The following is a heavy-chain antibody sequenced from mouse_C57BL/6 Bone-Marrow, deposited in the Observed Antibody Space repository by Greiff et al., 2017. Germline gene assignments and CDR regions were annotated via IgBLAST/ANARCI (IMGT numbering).Heavy chain of an antibody. V-gene: IGHV1-64*01. D-gene: IGHD2-4*01. CDR2: IHPNSGST. CDR1: GYTFTSYW. CDR3: ANDYGWFAY. J-gene: IGHJ3*01. Sequence: QVQLQQPGAELVKPGASVKLSCKASGYTFTSYWMHWVKQRPGQGLEWIGMIHPNSGSTNYNEKFKSKATLTVDKSSSTADMQLSSLTSEDSPVYYCANDYGWFAYWGQGTLVTVSA.